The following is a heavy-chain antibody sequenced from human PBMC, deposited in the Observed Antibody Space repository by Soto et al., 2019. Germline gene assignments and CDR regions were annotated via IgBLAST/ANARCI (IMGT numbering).Heavy chain of an antibody. CDR1: GYNFATDW. CDR2: IYPVDSDT. Sequence: PVGSLKISCNGSGYNFATDWIGWGRQMPGKGLEWMGIIYPVDSDTRYSPSFQGQVTISADKSISTAYLQWSSLKASDTAMYYCARYWHSYSLNYYRGMDVWGQGTTVTVSS. J-gene: IGHJ6*02. D-gene: IGHD5-18*01. V-gene: IGHV5-51*01. CDR3: ARYWHSYSLNYYRGMDV.